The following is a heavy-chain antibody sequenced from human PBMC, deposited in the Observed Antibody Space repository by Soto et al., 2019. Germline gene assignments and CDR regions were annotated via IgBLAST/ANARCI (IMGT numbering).Heavy chain of an antibody. J-gene: IGHJ4*02. CDR2: ISSSSSYI. Sequence: VQLVESGGGVVQPGRSLRLSCAASGFTFSSYSMNWVRQAPGKGLEWVSSISSSSSYIYYADSVKGRFTISRDNAKNSLYLQMNSLRAEDTAVYYCASLTVGAIDYWGQGTLVTVSS. V-gene: IGHV3-21*01. CDR1: GFTFSSYS. CDR3: ASLTVGAIDY.